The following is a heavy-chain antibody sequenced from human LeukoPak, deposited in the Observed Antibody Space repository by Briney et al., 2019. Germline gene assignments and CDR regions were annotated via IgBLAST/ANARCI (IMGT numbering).Heavy chain of an antibody. CDR2: ISYDGSNK. J-gene: IGHJ4*02. CDR1: GFTFSSYA. Sequence: GRSLRLSCAASGFTFSSYAMHWVRQAPGKGLEWVAVISYDGSNKYYADSVKGRFTISRDNSKNTLSLQLTSLRAEDTGIYFCARDGGHPLTSYYRAYWGQGTLVTVSS. D-gene: IGHD4-11*01. V-gene: IGHV3-30-3*01. CDR3: ARDGGHPLTSYYRAY.